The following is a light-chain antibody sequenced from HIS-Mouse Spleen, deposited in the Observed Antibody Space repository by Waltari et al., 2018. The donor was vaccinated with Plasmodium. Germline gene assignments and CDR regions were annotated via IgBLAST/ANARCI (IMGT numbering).Light chain of an antibody. Sequence: QSALTQPASVSGSPGQSITISCTGTSSDVGGYNYVSWYQQHPGKAPKLMIYDVSNRPPGVSNRFSGSKSGNTAALTISGLQAEDEADDYCSSYTSSSTLNYVFGTGTKVTVL. CDR3: SSYTSSSTLNYV. J-gene: IGLJ1*01. CDR1: SSDVGGYNY. V-gene: IGLV2-14*03. CDR2: DVS.